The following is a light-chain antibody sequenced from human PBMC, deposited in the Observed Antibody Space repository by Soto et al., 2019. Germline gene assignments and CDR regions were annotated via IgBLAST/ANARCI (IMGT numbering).Light chain of an antibody. J-gene: IGKJ1*01. CDR3: QQTYTSVAT. V-gene: IGKV1-39*01. Sequence: IVVNQCTSWRSAYVGESVSLSCNTSQRVDSYIHWYQHQSRKPPKPLIYAASTLQDGVPSRFSGGGPGTAVSLIITEPQPGDSATYYCQQTYTSVATFGQGTNVDI. CDR2: AAS. CDR1: QRVDSY.